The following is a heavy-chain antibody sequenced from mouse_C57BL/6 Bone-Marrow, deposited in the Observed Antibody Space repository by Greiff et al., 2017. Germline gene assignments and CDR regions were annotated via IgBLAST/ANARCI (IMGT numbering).Heavy chain of an antibody. Sequence: VQLQQSGAELVKPGASVKLSCKASGYIFTEYTIHWVKQRSGQGLEWIGWFYPGSGSIKYNERFKDKATLTADKSSNTVYMELSRLTSEDSAVYFCARNERYYDYEGYFDYWGQGTTLTVSS. CDR2: FYPGSGSI. V-gene: IGHV1-62-2*01. J-gene: IGHJ2*01. CDR1: GYIFTEYT. D-gene: IGHD2-4*01. CDR3: ARNERYYDYEGYFDY.